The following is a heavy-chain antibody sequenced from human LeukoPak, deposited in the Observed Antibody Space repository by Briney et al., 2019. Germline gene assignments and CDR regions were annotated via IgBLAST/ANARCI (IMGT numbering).Heavy chain of an antibody. CDR2: IYHSGST. CDR3: ARWDSGEWFHDAFDI. D-gene: IGHD3-3*01. Sequence: SETLSLTCAVSGYSISSGYYWGWIRQPPGTELEWIGSIYHSGSTYYNPSLKSRITISVDTSKNQFSLKLSSVTAADTAVYYCARWDSGEWFHDAFDIWGQGTMVTVSS. V-gene: IGHV4-38-2*01. J-gene: IGHJ3*02. CDR1: GYSISSGYY.